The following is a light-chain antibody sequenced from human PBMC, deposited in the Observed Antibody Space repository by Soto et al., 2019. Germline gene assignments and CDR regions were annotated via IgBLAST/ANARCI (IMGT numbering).Light chain of an antibody. V-gene: IGLV1-40*01. J-gene: IGLJ3*02. CDR1: TSNIGADFD. Sequence: QAVVTQPPSVSGAPGQRVTISCTGTTSNIGADFDVHWYQQIPGTAPKLLIHTNTQRPAGVPDRFSGSKSGSSASLSITGLQPEDEADYYCQSYDKRVSGSVFGGGTKVTVL. CDR2: TNT. CDR3: QSYDKRVSGSV.